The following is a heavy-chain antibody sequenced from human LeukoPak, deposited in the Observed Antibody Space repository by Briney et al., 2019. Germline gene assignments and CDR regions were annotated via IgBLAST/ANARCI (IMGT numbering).Heavy chain of an antibody. CDR3: VRESYSRGDFN. CDR1: GFIFSTYW. D-gene: IGHD2-21*01. V-gene: IGHV3-7*01. Sequence: AGGSLRLSCAASGFIFSTYWMTWVRQAPGKGLEWVATIKYDGNEEYYVDSVRGRFTISRDNAKNSLYLQMNSLTAEDTAVYYCVRESYSRGDFNWGQGTLVSVSS. CDR2: IKYDGNEE. J-gene: IGHJ4*02.